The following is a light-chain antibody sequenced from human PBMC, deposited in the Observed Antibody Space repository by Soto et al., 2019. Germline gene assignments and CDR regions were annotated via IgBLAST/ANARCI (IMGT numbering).Light chain of an antibody. J-gene: IGLJ2*01. CDR2: DNY. V-gene: IGLV1-51*01. CDR3: GTWDGSLSAVV. CDR1: SSNIGNNY. Sequence: QAVVTQPPSVSAAPGQKVTISCSGSSSNIGNNYVSWYRQLPGTAPKLLIYDNYRRPSDIPDRFSGSKSGTSATLDITGLQTGDEADYYCGTWDGSLSAVVFGGGTKLTVL.